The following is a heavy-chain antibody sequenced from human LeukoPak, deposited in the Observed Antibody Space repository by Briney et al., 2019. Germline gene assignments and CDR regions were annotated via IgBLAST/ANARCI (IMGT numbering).Heavy chain of an antibody. J-gene: IGHJ5*02. CDR1: GGSISSYY. CDR3: ARSSLPITYFDRPTKKRGWFDP. Sequence: PSETLSLTCTVSGGSISSYYWSWIRQPPGKGLEWIGYIYYSGSTNYNPSLKSRVTISVDTSKNQFSLKLSSVTAADTAVYYCARSSLPITYFDRPTKKRGWFDPWGQGTLVTVSS. CDR2: IYYSGST. V-gene: IGHV4-59*12. D-gene: IGHD3-9*01.